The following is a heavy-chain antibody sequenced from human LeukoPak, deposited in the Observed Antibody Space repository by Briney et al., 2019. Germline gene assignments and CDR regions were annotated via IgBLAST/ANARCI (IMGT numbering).Heavy chain of an antibody. J-gene: IGHJ6*03. CDR1: GGTFSSYA. Sequence: SVKVSCKASGGTFSSYAISWVRQAPGQGLEWMGRIIPILGIANYAQKFQGRVTITADKSTSTAYMELRSLRIDDTAVYYCARDRYYDFWSGYPLGYYYMDVWGKGTTVTVSS. CDR3: ARDRYYDFWSGYPLGYYYMDV. D-gene: IGHD3-3*01. V-gene: IGHV1-69*04. CDR2: IIPILGIA.